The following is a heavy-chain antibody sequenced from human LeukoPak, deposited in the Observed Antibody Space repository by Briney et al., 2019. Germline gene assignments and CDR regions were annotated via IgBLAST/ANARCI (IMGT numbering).Heavy chain of an antibody. D-gene: IGHD6-19*01. CDR3: AREGIAVAGLDY. J-gene: IGHJ4*02. CDR2: IYYSGST. CDR1: GGSISSGGYY. Sequence: PSQTLSPTCTVSGGSISSGGYYWSWIRQHPGKGLEWIGYIYYSGSTYYNPSLKSRVTISVDTSKNQFSLKLSSVTAADTAVYYCAREGIAVAGLDYWGQGTLVTVSS. V-gene: IGHV4-31*03.